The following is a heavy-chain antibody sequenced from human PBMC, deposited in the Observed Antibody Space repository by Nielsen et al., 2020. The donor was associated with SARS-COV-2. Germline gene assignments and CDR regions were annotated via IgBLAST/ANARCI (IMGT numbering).Heavy chain of an antibody. J-gene: IGHJ6*02. CDR3: ARYDFWSGYALEMDV. CDR2: MNPNSGNT. D-gene: IGHD3-3*01. Sequence: ASVKVSCKTSADTFTGYYMHWVRQAPGQGLEWIGWMNPNSGNTGYAQKFQGRVTMTRNTSISTAYMELSSLRSEDTAVYYCARYDFWSGYALEMDVWGQGTTVTVSS. V-gene: IGHV1-8*02. CDR1: ADTFTGYY.